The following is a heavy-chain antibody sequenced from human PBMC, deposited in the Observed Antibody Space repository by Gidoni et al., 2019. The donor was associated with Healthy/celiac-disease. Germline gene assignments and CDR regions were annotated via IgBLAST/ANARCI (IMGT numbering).Heavy chain of an antibody. V-gene: IGHV1-69*09. Sequence: QVQLVQSGAEVKKPGSSVKVSCKASGGTFSSYAISWGRQAPGQGLEWMGRIIPILGIANYAQKFQGRVTITADKSTSTAYMELSSLRSEDTAVYYCARSLGLYDILTGYYNCNWFDPWGQGTLVTVSS. J-gene: IGHJ5*02. CDR3: ARSLGLYDILTGYYNCNWFDP. CDR2: IIPILGIA. D-gene: IGHD3-9*01. CDR1: GGTFSSYA.